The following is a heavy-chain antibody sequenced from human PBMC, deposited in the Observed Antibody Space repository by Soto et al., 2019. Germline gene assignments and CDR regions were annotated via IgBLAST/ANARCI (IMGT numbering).Heavy chain of an antibody. J-gene: IGHJ4*02. V-gene: IGHV3-30*04. Sequence: QVQLVESGGGVVQPGRSLRLSCAASEFTFNRHAMHWVRQAPGKGLEWVAVISHDGRIKYYADSVKGRFTISRDNSMNTLDLQMNSLRAEDTAIYFSARVSGHVYATLHGPFDYWGQGTLVTVSS. CDR3: ARVSGHVYATLHGPFDY. CDR2: ISHDGRIK. CDR1: EFTFNRHA. D-gene: IGHD2-8*01.